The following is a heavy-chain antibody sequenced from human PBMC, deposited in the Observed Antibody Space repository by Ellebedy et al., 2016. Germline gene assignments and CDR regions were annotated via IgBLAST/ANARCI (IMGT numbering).Heavy chain of an antibody. CDR1: GFTFSSYA. J-gene: IGHJ4*02. Sequence: GGSLRLXXAASGFTFSSYAMSWVRQAPGKGLEWVSAISGTGGSTYYADSVKGRFTISRDNSKNTLYLQMNSLRAEDTAVYYCARSNYDFWSGYLDYWGQGTLVTVSS. CDR3: ARSNYDFWSGYLDY. V-gene: IGHV3-23*01. D-gene: IGHD3-3*01. CDR2: ISGTGGST.